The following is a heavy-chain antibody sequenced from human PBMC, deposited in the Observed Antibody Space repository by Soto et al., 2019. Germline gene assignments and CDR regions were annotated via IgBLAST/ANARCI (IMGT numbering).Heavy chain of an antibody. CDR2: ITSKNYGGTT. Sequence: EVQLVDSGGGLVQPGRSLRLSCTVSGFTFGDYAMIWVRQAPGKGLEWVGYITSKNYGGTTEYAASVKGRFAISRDDSKSIVYLQMNSLKTEDTAIYYCTRLPPARRGYCSGGSCYPFDYWGQGTLVTVSS. CDR1: GFTFGDYA. V-gene: IGHV3-49*04. D-gene: IGHD2-15*01. CDR3: TRLPPARRGYCSGGSCYPFDY. J-gene: IGHJ4*02.